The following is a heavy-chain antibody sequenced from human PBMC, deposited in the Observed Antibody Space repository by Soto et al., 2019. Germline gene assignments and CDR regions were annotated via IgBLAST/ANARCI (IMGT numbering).Heavy chain of an antibody. D-gene: IGHD3-3*01. CDR3: ARTYYDFWSGLGIDP. J-gene: IGHJ5*02. V-gene: IGHV4-31*03. Sequence: QVQLQESGPGLVEPSQTLSLTCTVSGGSISSGGYYWSWIRQHPGKGLEWIGYIYYSGTTYYNPSLKSRVTIAVDTSKNHFSLKLSSVTVADTAVYYCARTYYDFWSGLGIDPWGQGTLVTVSS. CDR2: IYYSGTT. CDR1: GGSISSGGYY.